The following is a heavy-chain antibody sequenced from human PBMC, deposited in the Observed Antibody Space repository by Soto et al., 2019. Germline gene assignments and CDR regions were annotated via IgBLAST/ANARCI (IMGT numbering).Heavy chain of an antibody. Sequence: SETLSLTCAVYGGSFSGFYWIWIRQPPGKGLEWIGEINNRGSPNYNPSLKSRVTISVDTSKNQFSLKLSSVSAADTAVYYCARSYCSSTSCHHYFDYWGQGTLVTVSS. V-gene: IGHV4-34*01. D-gene: IGHD2-2*01. CDR3: ARSYCSSTSCHHYFDY. J-gene: IGHJ4*02. CDR1: GGSFSGFY. CDR2: INNRGSP.